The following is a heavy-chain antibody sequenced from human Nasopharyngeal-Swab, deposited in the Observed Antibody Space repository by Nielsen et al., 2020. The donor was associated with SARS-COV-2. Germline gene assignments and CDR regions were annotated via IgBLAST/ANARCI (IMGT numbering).Heavy chain of an antibody. J-gene: IGHJ4*02. CDR3: ATNNPGPDIVVVPAAIFDY. Sequence: SETLSLTCTVSGGSISSGGYYWIWIRQHPGKGLEGLGYIYYSGSTYYNPSLKSRVTISVDTSKNQFSLKLSSVTAADTAVYYCATNNPGPDIVVVPAAIFDYWGQGTLVTVSS. CDR1: GGSISSGGYY. CDR2: IYYSGST. V-gene: IGHV4-31*03. D-gene: IGHD2-2*01.